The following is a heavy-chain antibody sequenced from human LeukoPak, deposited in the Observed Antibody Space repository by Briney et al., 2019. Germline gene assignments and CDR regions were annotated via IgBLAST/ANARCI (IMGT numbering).Heavy chain of an antibody. Sequence: ASVKVSCKASGYTFTSYDINWVRQATGQGLEWMGWMNPNSGNTGYAQKFQGRVNMTRNTSISTAYMELSSLRSEDTAVYYCARSLRITMVRGVIGFGYWGQGTLVTVSS. V-gene: IGHV1-8*01. CDR3: ARSLRITMVRGVIGFGY. D-gene: IGHD3-10*01. CDR1: GYTFTSYD. CDR2: MNPNSGNT. J-gene: IGHJ4*02.